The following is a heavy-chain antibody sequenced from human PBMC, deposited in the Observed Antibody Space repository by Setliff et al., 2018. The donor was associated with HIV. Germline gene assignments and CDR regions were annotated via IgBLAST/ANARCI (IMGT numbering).Heavy chain of an antibody. D-gene: IGHD2-2*01. CDR1: GFSFRNYG. V-gene: IGHV3-30*18. J-gene: IGHJ6*03. CDR3: AKARSEYQLMPWYYYMDV. CDR2: MLYDGSDR. Sequence: LRLSCVASGFSFRNYGMHWVRQAPGKGLEWVAVMLYDGSDRKYADSVKGRFTISRDNSKKTLYLQMDSLRPEDTAVYYCAKARSEYQLMPWYYYMDVWGQGTTVTVSS.